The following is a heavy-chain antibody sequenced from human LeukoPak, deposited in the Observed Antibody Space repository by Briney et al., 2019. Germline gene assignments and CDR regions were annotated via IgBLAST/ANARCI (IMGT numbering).Heavy chain of an antibody. CDR1: GFSFSIYT. CDR3: AREGAAGYYFDY. D-gene: IGHD6-13*01. CDR2: IISISSYI. Sequence: PGGSLRLSCAASGFSFSIYTMNWVRQAPGKGLDWASSIISISSYIYYAAPVKGRFTISRDNAKNSLYLQMNSLRAEDTAVYYCAREGAAGYYFDYWGQGTLVTVSS. J-gene: IGHJ4*02. V-gene: IGHV3-21*01.